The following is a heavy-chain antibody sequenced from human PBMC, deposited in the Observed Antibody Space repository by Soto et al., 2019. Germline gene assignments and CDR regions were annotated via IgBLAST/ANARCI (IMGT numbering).Heavy chain of an antibody. Sequence: GGSLRLSCAASGFNFNDYAMTWVRQAPGKGLEWVSGINWNGGSTSYADSVKGRFTVSRDSAKNTLYLQMSGLRAEDTALYHCVRGPPSYSSSWYFDSWGQGALVTVSS. CDR2: INWNGGST. D-gene: IGHD6-13*01. CDR3: VRGPPSYSSSWYFDS. CDR1: GFNFNDYA. J-gene: IGHJ4*02. V-gene: IGHV3-20*01.